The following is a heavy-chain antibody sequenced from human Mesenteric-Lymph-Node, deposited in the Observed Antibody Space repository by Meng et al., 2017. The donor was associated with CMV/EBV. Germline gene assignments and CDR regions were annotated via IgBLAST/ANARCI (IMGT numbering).Heavy chain of an antibody. V-gene: IGHV3-23*01. Sequence: FSSYAMRWVRQAPGKGLEWVSAISGSGGSTYYADSVKGRFTISRDNSKNTLYLQMNSLRAEDTAVYYCAKDPQGYYGSGSYYFTFDPWGQGTLVTVSS. D-gene: IGHD3-10*01. CDR3: AKDPQGYYGSGSYYFTFDP. CDR2: ISGSGGST. CDR1: FSSYA. J-gene: IGHJ5*02.